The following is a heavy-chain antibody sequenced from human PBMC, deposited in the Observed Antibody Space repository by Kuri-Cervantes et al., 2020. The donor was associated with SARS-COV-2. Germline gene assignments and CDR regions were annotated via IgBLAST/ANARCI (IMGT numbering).Heavy chain of an antibody. CDR2: IYYSGST. Sequence: SETLSLTCTVSGGSISSHYWSRIRQPPGKGLEWIGYIYYSGSTNYNPSLKSRVTISVDRSKNQFSLKLSSVTAADTAVYYCARVVTGAFDIWGQGTMVTVSS. V-gene: IGHV4-59*11. CDR3: ARVVTGAFDI. J-gene: IGHJ3*02. CDR1: GGSISSHY. D-gene: IGHD5-18*01.